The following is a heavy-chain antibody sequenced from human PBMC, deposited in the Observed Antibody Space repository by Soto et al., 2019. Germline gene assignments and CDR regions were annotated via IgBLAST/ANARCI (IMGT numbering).Heavy chain of an antibody. V-gene: IGHV1-18*01. CDR1: GYGFTTYG. CDR3: ARGRDGDY. J-gene: IGHJ4*02. Sequence: QVHLVQSGAEVKKPGASVKVSCKGSGYGFTTYGITWVRQAPGQGLEWMAWISAHNGNTNYAQKLQGRVTVTRATSTSTAYMELRSLRSDDTAVYYCARGRDGDYWGQGALVTVSS. CDR2: ISAHNGNT. D-gene: IGHD6-6*01.